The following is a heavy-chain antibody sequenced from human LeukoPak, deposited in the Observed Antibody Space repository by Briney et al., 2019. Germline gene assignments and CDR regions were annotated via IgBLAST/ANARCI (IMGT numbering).Heavy chain of an antibody. CDR3: ATGTIYCSSCSGDY. J-gene: IGHJ4*02. CDR1: GYSLTELS. V-gene: IGHV1-24*01. D-gene: IGHD2-2*01. Sequence: GASVKVSCKVSGYSLTELSMHWVRQAPGKGLEWMRGFDPDDGETPLFAQKFQGRVSMTEDTSTDTAYMELSSLSSEDTAVYYCATGTIYCSSCSGDYWGQGTLVTVSS. CDR2: FDPDDGET.